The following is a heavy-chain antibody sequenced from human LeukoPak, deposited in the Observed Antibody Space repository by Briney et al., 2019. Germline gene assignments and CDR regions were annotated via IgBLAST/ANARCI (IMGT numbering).Heavy chain of an antibody. CDR3: ARRLATAGDAFDI. J-gene: IGHJ3*02. CDR2: IYPGDSDT. V-gene: IGHV5-51*01. Sequence: GESLKISCKGSGYSFTTYWIGWVRQMPGKGLEWMGIIYPGDSDTRYSPSFQGQVTISADKSITTAYLQWSSLKASDTAIFYCARRLATAGDAFDIWGQGTMVTVSS. CDR1: GYSFTTYW. D-gene: IGHD5-12*01.